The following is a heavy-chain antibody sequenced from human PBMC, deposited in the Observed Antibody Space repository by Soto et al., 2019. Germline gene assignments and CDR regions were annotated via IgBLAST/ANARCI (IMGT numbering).Heavy chain of an antibody. J-gene: IGHJ5*02. Sequence: SETLSLTCTVSVGSISSYYWSWIRQPPGKGLEWIGYIYYSGSTNYNPSLKSRVTISVDTSKNQFSLKLSSVTAADTAVYYCARVKYQLLFRWFDPWGQGTLVTVSS. V-gene: IGHV4-59*01. CDR1: VGSISSYY. CDR3: ARVKYQLLFRWFDP. D-gene: IGHD2-2*01. CDR2: IYYSGST.